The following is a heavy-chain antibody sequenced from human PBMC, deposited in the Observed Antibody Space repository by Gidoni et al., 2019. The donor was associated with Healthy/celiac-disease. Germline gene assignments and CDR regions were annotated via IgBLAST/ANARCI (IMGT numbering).Heavy chain of an antibody. Sequence: QMQLVQSGPEVKKPGTSVKVSCKASGFTFTSSAVQWVRQARGQRLEWIGWIVVGSGNTNYAQKFQERVTITRDMSTSTAYMELSSLRSEDTAVYYCAAVSTVTTPYYFDYWGQGTLVTVSS. CDR2: IVVGSGNT. J-gene: IGHJ4*02. CDR1: GFTFTSSA. CDR3: AAVSTVTTPYYFDY. V-gene: IGHV1-58*01. D-gene: IGHD4-4*01.